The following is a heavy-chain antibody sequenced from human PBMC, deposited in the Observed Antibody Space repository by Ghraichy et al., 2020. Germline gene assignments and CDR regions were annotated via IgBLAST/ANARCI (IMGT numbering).Heavy chain of an antibody. D-gene: IGHD6-19*01. CDR2: IKQDGSEK. J-gene: IGHJ4*02. CDR3: VRGMGWYFGY. V-gene: IGHV3-7*03. Sequence: GGSLRLSCAASGFTFSRDWMHWVRQAPGKGLEWVANIKQDGSEKVYVDSVKGRFTISRDNAKNSLYLQLNSLRDEDTAVYYCVRGMGWYFGYWGQGTLVTVSS. CDR1: GFTFSRDW.